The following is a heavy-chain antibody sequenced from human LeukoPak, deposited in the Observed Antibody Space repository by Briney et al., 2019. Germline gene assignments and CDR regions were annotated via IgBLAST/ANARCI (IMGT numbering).Heavy chain of an antibody. D-gene: IGHD3-22*01. Sequence: PGGSLRLSCAASGFTFSSYALSWVRQAPGKGLEWVSAISGSGGSTYYADSVKGRFTISRDNSKNTLYLQMGSLRAEDMAVYYCALQSRDFDSSGFYFDYWGRGTLVTVSS. V-gene: IGHV3-23*01. CDR1: GFTFSSYA. CDR3: ALQSRDFDSSGFYFDY. CDR2: ISGSGGST. J-gene: IGHJ4*02.